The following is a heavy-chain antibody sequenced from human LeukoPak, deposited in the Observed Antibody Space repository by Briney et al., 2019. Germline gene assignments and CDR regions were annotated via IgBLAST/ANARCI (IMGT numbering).Heavy chain of an antibody. CDR2: IIPIFGTA. CDR1: GGTFSSYA. J-gene: IGHJ4*02. Sequence: GASVKVSCKASGGTFSSYAISWVRQAPGQGLEWMGGIIPIFGTANYAQKFQGRVTITADESTSTAYMELSSLRSEDTAVYYCASRGYSYGSTDYWGQGTLVTVSS. D-gene: IGHD5-18*01. V-gene: IGHV1-69*13. CDR3: ASRGYSYGSTDY.